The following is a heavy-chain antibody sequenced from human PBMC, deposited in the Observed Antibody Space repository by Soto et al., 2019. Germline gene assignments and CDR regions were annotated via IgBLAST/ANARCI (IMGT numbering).Heavy chain of an antibody. CDR3: ARGWLATGGSLSYMDV. CDR1: GFTLSSYD. D-gene: IGHD6-13*01. J-gene: IGHJ6*03. V-gene: IGHV3-13*01. CDR2: IGTAGDT. Sequence: GGSLRLSCAASGFTLSSYDMHWVRQATGKGLEWVSAIGTAGDTYYPGSVKGRFTISRENAKNSLYLQMNSLRAGDTALFYCARGWLATGGSLSYMDVWGKGTTVTVSS.